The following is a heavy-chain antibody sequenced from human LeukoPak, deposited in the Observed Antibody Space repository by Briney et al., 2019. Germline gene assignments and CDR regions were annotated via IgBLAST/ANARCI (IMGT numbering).Heavy chain of an antibody. Sequence: GGSLRLSCAASGFTFSNYAMSWVRQAPGKGLEWVSAISGSGGSTHSADSVKGRFTISRDNSKNTVHLQMNSLRAEDTAVYYCAKAVMETHHAVDYWSQGTLVTVSS. CDR1: GFTFSNYA. J-gene: IGHJ4*02. CDR3: AKAVMETHHAVDY. CDR2: ISGSGGST. D-gene: IGHD1-14*01. V-gene: IGHV3-23*01.